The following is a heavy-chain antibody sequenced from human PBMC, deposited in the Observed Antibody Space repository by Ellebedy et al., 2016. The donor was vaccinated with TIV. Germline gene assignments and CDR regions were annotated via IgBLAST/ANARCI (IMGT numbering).Heavy chain of an antibody. Sequence: MPSETLSLTCTVSGGSIRTSSWSRIRQPPGKGLEWIGSLYHTGITNYNPSLKSQVTMSVDVSKSQFSLNLGSVIAADTAIYYCARGASGWFFDNWGQGTLVTVSS. J-gene: IGHJ4*02. CDR2: LYHTGIT. V-gene: IGHV4-59*01. CDR1: GGSIRTSS. CDR3: ARGASGWFFDN. D-gene: IGHD6-19*01.